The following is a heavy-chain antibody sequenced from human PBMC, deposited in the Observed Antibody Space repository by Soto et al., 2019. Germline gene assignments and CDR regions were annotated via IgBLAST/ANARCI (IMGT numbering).Heavy chain of an antibody. CDR1: GGSISSSSYY. CDR2: IYYSGST. CDR3: ARHATMERGYFDY. D-gene: IGHD3-10*01. J-gene: IGHJ4*02. Sequence: SETLSLTCTVSGGSISSSSYYWGWIRQPPGKGLEWIGSIYYSGSTYYNPSLKSRVTISVDTSKNQFSLKLSSVTAADTAVYYCARHATMERGYFDYWGQGTLVTVSS. V-gene: IGHV4-39*01.